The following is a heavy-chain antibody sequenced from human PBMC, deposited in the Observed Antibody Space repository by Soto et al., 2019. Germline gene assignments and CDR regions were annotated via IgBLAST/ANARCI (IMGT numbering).Heavy chain of an antibody. J-gene: IGHJ1*01. CDR3: ARELIVGPAEYFQH. Sequence: QVQLQESGPGLVKPSETLSLTCTVSGGSISSYYWSWIRQPAGKGLEWIGRIYTSGSTNYNPSLKSRVTMSVDTSKNQFSLKLSSVTAADTAVYYCARELIVGPAEYFQHWGQGTLVTVSS. CDR1: GGSISSYY. CDR2: IYTSGST. V-gene: IGHV4-4*07. D-gene: IGHD1-26*01.